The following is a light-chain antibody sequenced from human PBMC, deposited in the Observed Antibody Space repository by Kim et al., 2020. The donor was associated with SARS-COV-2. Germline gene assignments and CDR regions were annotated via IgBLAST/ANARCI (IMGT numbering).Light chain of an antibody. V-gene: IGKV4-1*01. CDR3: QEYESTPLT. CDR1: QSIFYSPAHKNY. Sequence: DIVMTQSPDSLAVSLGERATINCKSSQSIFYSPAHKNYLAWYQQKAGQPPKLLINWASNRESWVPERFSGSGSGTDFTLTISSLEAEDVAVYYCQEYESTPLTFGGGTKVDIK. J-gene: IGKJ4*01. CDR2: WAS.